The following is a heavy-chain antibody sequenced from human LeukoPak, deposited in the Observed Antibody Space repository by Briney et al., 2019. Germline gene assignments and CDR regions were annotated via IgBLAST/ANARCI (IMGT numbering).Heavy chain of an antibody. Sequence: GGSLRLSCAASGFTFSSYGMHWVRQAPGKGLEWVAFIRYDGSNKYYEDSVKGRFTISRDNSKNTLYLQMNSLRAEDTAVYYCAKGTRGYSYGEGFDYWGQGTLVTVSS. CDR3: AKGTRGYSYGEGFDY. CDR2: IRYDGSNK. J-gene: IGHJ4*02. D-gene: IGHD5-18*01. V-gene: IGHV3-30*02. CDR1: GFTFSSYG.